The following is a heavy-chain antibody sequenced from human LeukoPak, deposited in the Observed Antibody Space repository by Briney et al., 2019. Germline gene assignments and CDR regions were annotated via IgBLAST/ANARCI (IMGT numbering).Heavy chain of an antibody. J-gene: IGHJ1*01. CDR3: AREGGYYDSSGYSAGYFQH. CDR2: IYYSGST. CDR1: GGSISSDGYY. D-gene: IGHD3-22*01. Sequence: PSQTLSLTCTVSGGSISSDGYYWSWIRQPPGKGLEWIGYIYYSGSTNYNPSLKSRVTISVDTSKNQFSLKLSSVTAADTAVYYCAREGGYYDSSGYSAGYFQHWGQGTLVTVSS. V-gene: IGHV4-61*08.